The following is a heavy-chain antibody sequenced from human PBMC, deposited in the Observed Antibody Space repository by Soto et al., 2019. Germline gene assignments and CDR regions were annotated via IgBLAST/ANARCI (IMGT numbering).Heavy chain of an antibody. V-gene: IGHV3-23*01. D-gene: IGHD2-2*01. CDR1: GFTFSSYA. CDR2: ISGSGGRT. Sequence: PWGSLRLSCAASGFTFSSYAMSWVRQAPGKWLEWVSAISGSGGRTYYADSVKGRFTISRDNSKNTLYLPMNSLRAEDTAVYYWAKGAYQLLPTDYWGQGXLVTVYS. CDR3: AKGAYQLLPTDY. J-gene: IGHJ4*02.